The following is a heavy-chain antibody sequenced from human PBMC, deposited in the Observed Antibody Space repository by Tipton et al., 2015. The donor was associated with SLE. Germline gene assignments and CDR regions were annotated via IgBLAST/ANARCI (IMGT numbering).Heavy chain of an antibody. CDR2: IYPGNSDT. V-gene: IGHV5-51*01. CDR1: GYSFTSYY. Sequence: VQLVQSGVEVKKPGESLKVACQVSGYSFTSYYIAWVRQVPGKGLEWMGIIYPGNSDTNYSPSLKGHVTFSVDKSISTAYLQWTSLRASDSGMYYCVRQVGYNDYVNWGQGTLVTVSS. CDR3: VRQVGYNDYVN. J-gene: IGHJ4*02. D-gene: IGHD3-16*01.